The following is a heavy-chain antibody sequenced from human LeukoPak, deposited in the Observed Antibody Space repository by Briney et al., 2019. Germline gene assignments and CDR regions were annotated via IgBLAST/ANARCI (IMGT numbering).Heavy chain of an antibody. CDR1: GVSVSSHY. CDR2: VYNGGTT. V-gene: IGHV4-59*02. CDR3: ARDDY. J-gene: IGHJ4*02. Sequence: AETLRLTCTVSGVSVSSHYRSWIRQSPGKGLEWVGCVYNGGTTDYNASLTGRVTISVDTSKNQYYLKLRSVSAADAAVYYCARDDYWGQGILVTVSS.